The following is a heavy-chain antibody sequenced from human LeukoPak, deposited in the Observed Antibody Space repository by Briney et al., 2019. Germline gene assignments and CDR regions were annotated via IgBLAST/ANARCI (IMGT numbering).Heavy chain of an antibody. V-gene: IGHV3-49*04. D-gene: IGHD4-17*01. CDR1: GFTFGDYA. J-gene: IGHJ3*02. Sequence: GGSLRLSCTASGFTFGDYAMSWVRQAPGKGLEWVGFIRSKAYGGTTEYAASVKGRFTISRDDSKSIAYLQMNSLKTEDTAVYYCARDYANAFDIWGQGTMVTVSS. CDR3: ARDYANAFDI. CDR2: IRSKAYGGTT.